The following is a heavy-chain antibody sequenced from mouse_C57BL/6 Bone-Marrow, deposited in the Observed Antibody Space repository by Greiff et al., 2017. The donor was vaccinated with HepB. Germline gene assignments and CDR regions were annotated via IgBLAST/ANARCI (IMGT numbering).Heavy chain of an antibody. CDR2: IYPGSGST. CDR3: ARKSSYGNLDY. J-gene: IGHJ2*01. Sequence: QVHVKQPGAELVKPGASVKMSCKASGYTFTSYWITWVKQRPGQGLEWIGDIYPGSGSTNYNEKFKSKATLTVDTSSSTAYMQLSSLTSEDSAVYYCARKSSYGNLDYWGQCTTLTVSS. CDR1: GYTFTSYW. V-gene: IGHV1-55*01. D-gene: IGHD2-1*01.